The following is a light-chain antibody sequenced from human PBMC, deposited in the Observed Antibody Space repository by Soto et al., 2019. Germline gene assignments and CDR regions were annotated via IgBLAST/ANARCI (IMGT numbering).Light chain of an antibody. CDR1: QNLHSF. Sequence: EIVLTQSPATLSVSPGERVTLSCRASQNLHSFLNWYQQRPGQAPRPLIYDGSKRAAGVPDTISGHGSGTDYTLTISILEPEDFAVYYCQQRTRWPMTFGPGTRLEIK. CDR2: DGS. CDR3: QQRTRWPMT. V-gene: IGKV3-11*01. J-gene: IGKJ5*01.